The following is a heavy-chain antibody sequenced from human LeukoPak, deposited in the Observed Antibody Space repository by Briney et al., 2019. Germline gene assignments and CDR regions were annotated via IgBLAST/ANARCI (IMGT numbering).Heavy chain of an antibody. CDR2: INPNSGGT. Sequence: ASVKVSCKASGYTFTGHYMHWVRQAPGQGLEWMGWINPNSGGTNYAQKFQGRVTMTRDTSISTAYMELSRLRSDDTAVYYCARDRYYYGSGSYYRTVYYYYGMDVWGQGTTVTVSS. CDR3: ARDRYYYGSGSYYRTVYYYYGMDV. V-gene: IGHV1-2*02. J-gene: IGHJ6*02. CDR1: GYTFTGHY. D-gene: IGHD3-10*01.